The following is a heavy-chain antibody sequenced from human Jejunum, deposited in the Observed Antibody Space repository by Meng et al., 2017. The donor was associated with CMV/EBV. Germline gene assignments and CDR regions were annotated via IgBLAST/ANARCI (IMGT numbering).Heavy chain of an antibody. CDR3: ARDMGQQLVPVYFDY. D-gene: IGHD6-13*01. CDR2: IYYTGNT. V-gene: IGHV4-39*07. CDR1: GGSISNSDSS. Sequence: GGSISNSDSSWGWIRQSPGKGLEWIGSIYYTGNTYHNPSFKSRVTVSVETSKNQFSLRLSSVTAADTAVYYCARDMGQQLVPVYFDYWGQGTLVTVSS. J-gene: IGHJ4*02.